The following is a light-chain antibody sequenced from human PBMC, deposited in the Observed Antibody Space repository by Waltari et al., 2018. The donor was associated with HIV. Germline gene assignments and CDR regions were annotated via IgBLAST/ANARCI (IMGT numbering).Light chain of an antibody. CDR1: ESLVHSAGYTF. J-gene: IGKJ2*01. CDR2: KVF. CDR3: MQGSHLPYT. V-gene: IGKV2-30*02. Sequence: VMTQSPLSLPVPLGQPAAISCRSGESLVHSAGYTFDNWFHQSPGQPPRRLIYKVFVRDSGVPDRISGSASATECTLKISRVEAEDVGIYYCMQGSHLPYTFGQGTKLEI.